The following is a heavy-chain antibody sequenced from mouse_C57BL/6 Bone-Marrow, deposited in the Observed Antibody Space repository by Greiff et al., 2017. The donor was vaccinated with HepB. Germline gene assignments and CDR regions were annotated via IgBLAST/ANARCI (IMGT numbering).Heavy chain of an antibody. CDR1: GYSFTDYN. Sequence: VHVKQSGPELVKPGASVKISCKASGYSFTDYNMNWVKQSNGKSLEWIGVINPNYGTTSYNQKFKGKATLTVDQSSSTAYMQLNSLTSEDSAVYYCARRVTTVVAPLFDYWGQGTTLTVSS. V-gene: IGHV1-39*01. D-gene: IGHD1-1*01. CDR3: ARRVTTVVAPLFDY. CDR2: INPNYGTT. J-gene: IGHJ2*01.